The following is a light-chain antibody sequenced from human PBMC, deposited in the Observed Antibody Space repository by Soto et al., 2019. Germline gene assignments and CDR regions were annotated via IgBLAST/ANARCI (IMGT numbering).Light chain of an antibody. J-gene: IGKJ1*01. CDR2: GAS. CDR1: QSVYLN. Sequence: EIVLTQSPGTLSLSPGERATLSCRASQSVYLNALAWYQQKPGQTPRLLIYGASTRATDIPDRFSGSGSGTEFTLTISSLQSEDFAVYYCQQYNNWPHWTFGQGTKVDIK. CDR3: QQYNNWPHWT. V-gene: IGKV3D-15*01.